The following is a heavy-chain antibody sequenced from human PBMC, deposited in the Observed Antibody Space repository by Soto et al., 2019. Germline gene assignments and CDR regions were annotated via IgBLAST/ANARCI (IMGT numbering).Heavy chain of an antibody. D-gene: IGHD2-15*01. CDR3: PKDEKGRSTLPYYSSGMDV. CDR2: ISYDGSNK. J-gene: IGHJ6*02. Sequence: PGGSLRLSCAASGFTFSSYGMHWVRQAPGKGLEWVAVISYDGSNKYYADSVKGRFTISRDSSKNTLYLQMNSLRAEDTAVYYWPKDEKGRSTLPYYSSGMDVWGQGTRVTVSS. V-gene: IGHV3-30*18. CDR1: GFTFSSYG.